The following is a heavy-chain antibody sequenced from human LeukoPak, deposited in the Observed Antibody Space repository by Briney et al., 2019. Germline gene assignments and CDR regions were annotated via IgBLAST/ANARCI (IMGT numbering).Heavy chain of an antibody. CDR3: AREVSVMDAFDI. J-gene: IGHJ3*02. CDR1: GYTFTSYD. D-gene: IGHD2-21*01. CDR2: MNPNSGNT. V-gene: IGHV1-8*03. Sequence: GASVKVSCKASGYTFTSYDINWVRQATGQGLEWMGWMNPNSGNTGYAQKFQGRVTITRNTSISTAYMELSSLRSEDTAVDYCAREVSVMDAFDIWGQGTMVTVSS.